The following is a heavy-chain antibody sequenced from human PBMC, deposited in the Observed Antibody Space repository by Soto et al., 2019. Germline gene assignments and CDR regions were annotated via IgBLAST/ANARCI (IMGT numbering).Heavy chain of an antibody. J-gene: IGHJ5*02. V-gene: IGHV1-2*02. D-gene: IGHD3-22*01. Sequence: GASVEVSCKASGYPFTGYYLHWVRHAPGQGLEWMGWINPKSGGTRYAQNFQGRVTMTRDTSISTAYMYLSRLRSYDTAVYYCARSLSPTDLKSSDTSDYYNWFEPCRQRTMVSVCS. CDR3: ARSLSPTDLKSSDTSDYYNWFEP. CDR2: INPKSGGT. CDR1: GYPFTGYY.